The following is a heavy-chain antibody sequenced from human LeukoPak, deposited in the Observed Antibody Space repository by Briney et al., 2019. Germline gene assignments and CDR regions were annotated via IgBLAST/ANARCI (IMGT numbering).Heavy chain of an antibody. CDR1: GYTFTTYG. Sequence: ASVKVSCKASGYTFTTYGINWVRQAPGQGLEWMGWIATYGGNTKYAQNLQGRVTMTTETSTSTAHMELTNQRSDEPGVYYCAIDGRGHLDTSSWYLGNWFDSWGQGTVVTVSS. V-gene: IGHV1-18*01. J-gene: IGHJ5*01. CDR3: AIDGRGHLDTSSWYLGNWFDS. D-gene: IGHD6-13*01. CDR2: IATYGGNT.